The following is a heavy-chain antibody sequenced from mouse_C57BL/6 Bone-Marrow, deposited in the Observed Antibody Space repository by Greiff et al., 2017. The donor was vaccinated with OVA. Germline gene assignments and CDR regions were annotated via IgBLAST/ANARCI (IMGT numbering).Heavy chain of an antibody. CDR3: ARHEDATTVVENAMDY. Sequence: VKLQESGAELVKPGASVKLSCKASGYTFTEHTIHWVKQRSGQGLEWIGWFYPGSGSIKYNEKFKDKATLTADKSSSTVYMELSRLTSEDSAVYFCARHEDATTVVENAMDYWGQGTSVTVSS. D-gene: IGHD1-1*01. CDR2: FYPGSGSI. V-gene: IGHV1-62-2*01. J-gene: IGHJ4*01. CDR1: GYTFTEHT.